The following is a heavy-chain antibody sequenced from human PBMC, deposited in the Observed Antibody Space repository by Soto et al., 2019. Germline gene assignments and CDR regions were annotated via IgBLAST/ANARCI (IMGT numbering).Heavy chain of an antibody. CDR1: GGSISSGGYS. Sequence: PSETLSLTCAVSGGSISSGGYSWSWIRQPPGKGLEWIGYIYHSGSTYYNPSLKSRVTISVDRSKNQFSLKLSSVTAADTAVYYCARAPSRGPIGHGMDVWGQGTTVTVSS. V-gene: IGHV4-30-2*01. D-gene: IGHD2-2*01. J-gene: IGHJ6*02. CDR2: IYHSGST. CDR3: ARAPSRGPIGHGMDV.